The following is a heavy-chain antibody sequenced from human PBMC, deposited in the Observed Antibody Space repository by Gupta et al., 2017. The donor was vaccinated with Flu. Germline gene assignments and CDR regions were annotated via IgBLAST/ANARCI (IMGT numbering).Heavy chain of an antibody. CDR1: GFTFTSYG. CDR3: ARTDFYDSSGVHPDFGMDV. V-gene: IGHV1-3*01. D-gene: IGHD3-3*01. CDR2: INAGNGKT. J-gene: IGHJ6*02. Sequence: SCKASGFTFTSYGIHWVRQAPGQRPEWMGWINAGNGKTQYSEKFQGRVTISRDTSATTVYMELNSLTSEDTATYYCARTDFYDSSGVHPDFGMDVWGRGTTVTVSS.